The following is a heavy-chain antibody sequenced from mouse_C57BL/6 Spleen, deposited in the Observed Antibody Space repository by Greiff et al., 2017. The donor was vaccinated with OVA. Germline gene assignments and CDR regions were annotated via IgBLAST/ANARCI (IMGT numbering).Heavy chain of an antibody. CDR1: GYTFTSYW. J-gene: IGHJ2*01. Sequence: QVQLQQSGAELVKPGASVKMSCKASGYTFTSYWITWVKQRPGQGLEWIGDIYPGSGSTNYNEKFKSKATLTVDTSSSTAYMQLSSLTSEDSAVYYCARMVYGNFYFDYWGQGTTLTVSS. CDR2: IYPGSGST. CDR3: ARMVYGNFYFDY. D-gene: IGHD2-1*01. V-gene: IGHV1-55*01.